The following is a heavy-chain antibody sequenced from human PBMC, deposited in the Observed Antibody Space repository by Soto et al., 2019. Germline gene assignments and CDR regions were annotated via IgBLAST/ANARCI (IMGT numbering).Heavy chain of an antibody. V-gene: IGHV3-9*01. J-gene: IGHJ4*02. Sequence: GGSLRLSCAASGFTFDDYAMHWVRQAPGKGLEWVSGISWNSGSIGYADSVKGRFTISRDNAKNSLYLQMNSLRAEDTALYYCAKDNDIWGQGTLVTSPQ. CDR2: ISWNSGSI. CDR3: AKDNDI. CDR1: GFTFDDYA. D-gene: IGHD3-9*01.